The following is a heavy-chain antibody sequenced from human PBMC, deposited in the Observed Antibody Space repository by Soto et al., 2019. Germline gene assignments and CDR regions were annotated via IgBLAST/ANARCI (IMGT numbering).Heavy chain of an antibody. V-gene: IGHV3-9*01. CDR2: ISWDRGSI. D-gene: IGHD3-3*01. J-gene: IGHJ6*02. CDR1: GFTFDAYA. CDR3: AKVESYYYYYGKDV. Sequence: AGGSLRLSCAASGFTFDAYAMHWVRQAPGKGIEWVSCISWDRGSIGYADSVTGRLTISRDNAKNTLYLQMNRRRAEDTALYYCAKVESYYYYYGKDVWGQGTTVTVSS.